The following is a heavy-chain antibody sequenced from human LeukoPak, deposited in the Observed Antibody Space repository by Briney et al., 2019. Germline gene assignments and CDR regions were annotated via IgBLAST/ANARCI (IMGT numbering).Heavy chain of an antibody. V-gene: IGHV4-59*01. CDR1: GGSISSYY. CDR3: ARHIITMVRGVKENWFDP. Sequence: SETLSLTCTVSGGSISSYYWSWIRQPPGKGLEWIGYIYYSGSTNYNPSLKSRVTISVDTSKNQFSLQLSSVTAADTAVYYCARHIITMVRGVKENWFDPWGQGTLVTVSS. J-gene: IGHJ5*02. CDR2: IYYSGST. D-gene: IGHD3-10*01.